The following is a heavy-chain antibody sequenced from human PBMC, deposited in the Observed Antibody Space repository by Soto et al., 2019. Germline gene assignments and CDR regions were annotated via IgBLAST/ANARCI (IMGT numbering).Heavy chain of an antibody. D-gene: IGHD6-19*01. CDR2: IYYSGSA. V-gene: IGHV4-39*01. CDR3: ARHYSSGSRNWFDP. CDR1: GGSINSSSYF. J-gene: IGHJ5*02. Sequence: SETLSLTCSVSGGSINSSSYFWGWVRQPPGKGLEWIGSIYYSGSAYYNPSLRSRVTISVDTSKNQFSLKLSSVTAADTAVFYCARHYSSGSRNWFDPWGQGTLVTVS.